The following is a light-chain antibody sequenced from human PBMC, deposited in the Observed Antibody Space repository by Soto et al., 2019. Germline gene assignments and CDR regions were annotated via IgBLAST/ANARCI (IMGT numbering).Light chain of an antibody. CDR2: DND. Sequence: QSVLTQPPSVSADPGQKVTISCSGSSSNIGNNYVFWYQQLPGTAPKLLIYDNDKRPSGIPDRFSGSKSGTSATLGITGLQTGDEAYYYCATWDRSLSVGVFGGGTKLTVL. CDR1: SSNIGNNY. CDR3: ATWDRSLSVGV. J-gene: IGLJ2*01. V-gene: IGLV1-51*01.